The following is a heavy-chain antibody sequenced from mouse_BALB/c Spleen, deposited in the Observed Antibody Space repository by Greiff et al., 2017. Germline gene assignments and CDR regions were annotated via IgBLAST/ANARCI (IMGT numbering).Heavy chain of an antibody. CDR2: IDPENGNT. CDR1: GFNIKDYY. CDR3: ARSYNSYWYFDV. D-gene: IGHD1-3*01. J-gene: IGHJ1*01. Sequence: VQLQQSGAELVRPGALVKLSCKASGFNIKDYYMYWVKQRPEQGLEWIGWIDPENGNTIYDPKFQGKASITADTSSNTAYLQLSSLTSEDTAVYYCARSYNSYWYFDVWGAGTTVTVAS. V-gene: IGHV14-1*02.